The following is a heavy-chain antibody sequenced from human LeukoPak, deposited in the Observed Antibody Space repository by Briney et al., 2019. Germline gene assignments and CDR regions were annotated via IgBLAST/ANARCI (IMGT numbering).Heavy chain of an antibody. V-gene: IGHV3-7*01. J-gene: IGHJ4*02. CDR3: VRESRPGGAMGLYHNLDY. CDR2: IKEDGTEK. CDR1: GFSFSGYG. D-gene: IGHD1-1*01. Sequence: PGGSLRLSCAASGFSFSGYGMHWVRQTPGKGLEWVANIKEDGTEKNLVDSVKGRFTISRDNTKNLLFLEMNNLRGDDTAIYYCVRESRPGGAMGLYHNLDYWGQGTLVAVSS.